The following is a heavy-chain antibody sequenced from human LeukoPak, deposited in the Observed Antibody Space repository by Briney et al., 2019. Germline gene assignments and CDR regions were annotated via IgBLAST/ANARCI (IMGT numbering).Heavy chain of an antibody. D-gene: IGHD3-10*01. Sequence: SETLSLTCAVYGGSFSGYYWSWIRQPPGKGLEWIGEINHSGSTSYNPSLKSRVTISIDTSKNQFSLKLSSVTAADTAVYYCARRGRSLLWFGEPKDWFDPWGQGTLVTVSS. CDR2: INHSGST. V-gene: IGHV4-34*01. J-gene: IGHJ5*02. CDR3: ARRGRSLLWFGEPKDWFDP. CDR1: GGSFSGYY.